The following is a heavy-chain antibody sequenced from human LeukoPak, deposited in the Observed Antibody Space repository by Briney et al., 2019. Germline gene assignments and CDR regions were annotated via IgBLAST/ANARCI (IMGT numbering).Heavy chain of an antibody. CDR2: ISGSGGST. V-gene: IGHV3-23*01. CDR3: AKDPKGELLYSGSYYDY. CDR1: GFTFSSYG. J-gene: IGHJ4*02. D-gene: IGHD1-26*01. Sequence: GGTLRLSCAASGFTFSSYGMSWVRQAPGKGLEWVSAISGSGGSTYYADSVKGRFTISRDNSKNTLYLQMNSLRAEDTAVYYCAKDPKGELLYSGSYYDYWGQGTLVTVSS.